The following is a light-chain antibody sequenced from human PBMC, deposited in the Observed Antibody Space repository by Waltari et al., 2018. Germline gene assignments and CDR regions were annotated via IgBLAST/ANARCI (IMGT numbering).Light chain of an antibody. CDR2: DAS. Sequence: DIQMTQSPSSLSSSVGDRVTITCRASRGIDAYLNWYQQQPGKAPKLLIYDASTLQRGVTTRFSGGGIGTDFSLTISDLQPEDFATYFCQQSYSAPFTFGRGTRLE. V-gene: IGKV1-39*01. CDR1: RGIDAY. CDR3: QQSYSAPFT. J-gene: IGKJ5*01.